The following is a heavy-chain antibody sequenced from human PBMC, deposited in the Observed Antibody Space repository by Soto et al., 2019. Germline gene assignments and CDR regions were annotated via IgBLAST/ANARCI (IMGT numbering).Heavy chain of an antibody. D-gene: IGHD7-27*01. CDR1: GGNFITFA. J-gene: IGHJ6*02. Sequence: QVELVQSGAEVKKPGSSVKVSCKASGGNFITFAISWVRQAPGQGLEWMGEIIPISSTTKSVHKFQDRVTISADGSSSTVHMELRSLKSEDTAFYFCAKKLGIDPFGSYGLDVWGQGTTVTVSS. CDR2: IIPISSTT. CDR3: AKKLGIDPFGSYGLDV. V-gene: IGHV1-69*01.